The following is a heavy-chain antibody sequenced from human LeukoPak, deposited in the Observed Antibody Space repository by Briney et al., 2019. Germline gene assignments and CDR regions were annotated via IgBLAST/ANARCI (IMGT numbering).Heavy chain of an antibody. D-gene: IGHD1-26*01. CDR1: GFTFSGYW. Sequence: QPGGSLRLFCAASGFTFSGYWMSWVRQAPGKGLAWVANIKPDGSEKFSVDSVKGRFTISRDNAKNSLYLQMTSLRVDDTAVYYCARGDFESGTYNDAFDIWGQGTMVTVS. V-gene: IGHV3-7*01. CDR3: ARGDFESGTYNDAFDI. CDR2: IKPDGSEK. J-gene: IGHJ3*02.